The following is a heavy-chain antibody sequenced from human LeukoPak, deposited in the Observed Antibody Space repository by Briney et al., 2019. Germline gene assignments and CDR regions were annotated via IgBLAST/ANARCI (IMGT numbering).Heavy chain of an antibody. D-gene: IGHD3-9*01. CDR1: GYTFTGYY. J-gene: IGHJ4*02. CDR3: ANSYYDILTGYYITLAY. CDR2: INPNSGGT. V-gene: IGHV1-2*02. Sequence: ASVTVSCKASGYTFTGYYMHWVRQAPGQGLEWMGWINPNSGGTNYAQKFQGRVTMTRDTSISTAYMELSRLRSDDTAVYYCANSYYDILTGYYITLAYWCQGTLVTVSS.